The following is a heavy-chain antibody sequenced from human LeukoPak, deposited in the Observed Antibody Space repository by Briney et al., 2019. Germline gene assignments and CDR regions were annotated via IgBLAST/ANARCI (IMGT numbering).Heavy chain of an antibody. CDR2: IYPGDSDT. Sequence: GESLKISCKGSGYSFTSYWIGWVRQMPGKGLEWMGIIYPGDSDTRYSPSFQGQVTISADKSISTAYLQWSSLKASVTAMYYCARRVTMVRGVTAFDYWGQGTLVTVSS. J-gene: IGHJ4*02. V-gene: IGHV5-51*01. CDR3: ARRVTMVRGVTAFDY. D-gene: IGHD3-10*01. CDR1: GYSFTSYW.